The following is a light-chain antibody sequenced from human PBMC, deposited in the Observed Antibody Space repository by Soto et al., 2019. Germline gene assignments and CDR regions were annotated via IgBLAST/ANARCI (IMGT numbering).Light chain of an antibody. CDR3: GSYSSSSTLYV. CDR2: DVS. CDR1: SSDVGGSNY. Sequence: QSALTQPASVSGSPGQSITISFTGTSSDVGGSNYVSWYQQHPGKAPKLMIHDVSNRPSGVSNRFSGSKSGNTASLTISGLQAEDEADYYCGSYSSSSTLYVFGTGTKVTVL. J-gene: IGLJ1*01. V-gene: IGLV2-14*03.